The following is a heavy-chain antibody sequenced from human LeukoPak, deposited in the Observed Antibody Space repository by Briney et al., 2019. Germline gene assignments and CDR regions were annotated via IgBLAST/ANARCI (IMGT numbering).Heavy chain of an antibody. J-gene: IGHJ4*02. D-gene: IGHD6-13*01. CDR2: INSDGSVT. Sequence: PGESLRLSCVVSGFTFSDHWMHWVRQAPGKGLMWVSRINSDGSVTNYADSVKGRFTISRDNAKKTLLLTMNSLRAEDTAVYYCAREYSSNRYFDYWGQGSQVAVSS. CDR3: AREYSSNRYFDY. CDR1: GFTFSDHW. V-gene: IGHV3-74*01.